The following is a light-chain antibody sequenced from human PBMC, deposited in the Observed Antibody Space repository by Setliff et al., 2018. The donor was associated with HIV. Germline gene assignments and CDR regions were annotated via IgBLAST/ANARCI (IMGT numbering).Light chain of an antibody. J-gene: IGLJ1*01. CDR2: GNK. V-gene: IGLV1-40*01. Sequence: QSALTQPPSVSGAPGQRVTISCTGSSSNIGAGYDVHWYQQLPGTAPKLLIYGNKFRPSGVPDRFSGSKSGTSASLAITGLQAEDEADYYCQSYDSSLSGSNGFGTGTKV. CDR1: SSNIGAGYD. CDR3: QSYDSSLSGSNG.